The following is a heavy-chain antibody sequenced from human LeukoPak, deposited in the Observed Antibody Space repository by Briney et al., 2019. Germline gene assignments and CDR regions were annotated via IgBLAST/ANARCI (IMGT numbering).Heavy chain of an antibody. CDR1: GFTFSSYS. D-gene: IGHD1-20*01. V-gene: IGHV3-21*01. CDR2: ISSSSSYI. J-gene: IGHJ6*04. CDR3: AKDLGDLLITETPLPNYPYSYGRDV. Sequence: PGGSLRLSCAASGFTFSSYSMNWVRQAPGKGLEWVSSISSSSSYIYYADSVKGRFTISRDNAKNSLYLQMNSLRAEDTAVYYFAKDLGDLLITETPLPNYPYSYGRDVGAKGPT.